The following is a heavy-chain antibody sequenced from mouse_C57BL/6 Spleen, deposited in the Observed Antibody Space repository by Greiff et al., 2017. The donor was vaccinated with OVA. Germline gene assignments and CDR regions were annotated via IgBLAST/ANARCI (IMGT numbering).Heavy chain of an antibody. Sequence: VQLMESGGGLVQSGRSLRLSCATSGFTFSDFYMEWVRQAPGKGLEWIAASRNKANDYTTEYSASVKGRFIVSRDTSQSILYLQMNALRAEDTAIYYCARDAPTYGIFDYWGQGTTLTVSS. D-gene: IGHD2-1*01. J-gene: IGHJ2*01. V-gene: IGHV7-1*01. CDR3: ARDAPTYGIFDY. CDR2: SRNKANDYTT. CDR1: GFTFSDFY.